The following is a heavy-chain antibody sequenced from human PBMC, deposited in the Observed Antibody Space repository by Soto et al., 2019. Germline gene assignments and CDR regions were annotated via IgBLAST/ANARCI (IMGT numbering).Heavy chain of an antibody. CDR2: IIPIFGTA. D-gene: IGHD6-13*01. V-gene: IGHV1-69*13. Sequence: SVKVSCKASGGTFSSYAISWVRQAPGQGLEWMGGIIPIFGTANYAQKFQGRVTITADESTSTAYMELSSLRSEDTAVYYCARAPVASSWYYSSGYYYYGMDVWGQGTTVTVSS. J-gene: IGHJ6*02. CDR3: ARAPVASSWYYSSGYYYYGMDV. CDR1: GGTFSSYA.